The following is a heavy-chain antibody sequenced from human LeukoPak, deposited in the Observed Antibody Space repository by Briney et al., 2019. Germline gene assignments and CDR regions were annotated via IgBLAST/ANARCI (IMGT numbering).Heavy chain of an antibody. CDR3: ARVTASHYYYDSSGYYYFDY. J-gene: IGHJ4*02. CDR2: ISAYNGNT. V-gene: IGHV1-18*01. CDR1: GYTFTSYG. D-gene: IGHD3-22*01. Sequence: ASVTVSCTASGYTFTSYGISWVRQAPGQGLEWMGWISAYNGNTNYAQKPQGRVTMTTDTSTSTAYMELRSLRSDDTAVYYCARVTASHYYYDSSGYYYFDYWGQGTLVTVSS.